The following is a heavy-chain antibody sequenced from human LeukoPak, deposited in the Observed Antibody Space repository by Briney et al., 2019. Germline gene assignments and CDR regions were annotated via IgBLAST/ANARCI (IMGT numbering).Heavy chain of an antibody. Sequence: SETLSLTCTVSGGSISSGGYYWSWIRQHPGKGLEWIGYIYYSGSTYYNPSLKSRVTISVDTSKNQFSLKLSSVTAADTAVYYCARGGYGDSGAFDIWGQGTMVTDSS. CDR3: ARGGYGDSGAFDI. V-gene: IGHV4-31*03. J-gene: IGHJ3*02. D-gene: IGHD4-17*01. CDR2: IYYSGST. CDR1: GGSISSGGYY.